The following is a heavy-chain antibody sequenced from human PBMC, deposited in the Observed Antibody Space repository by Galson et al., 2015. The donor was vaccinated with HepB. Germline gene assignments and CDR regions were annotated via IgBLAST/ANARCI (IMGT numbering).Heavy chain of an antibody. V-gene: IGHV1-69*13. CDR2: IIPIFGTA. CDR1: GGTFSSYA. Sequence: SVKVSCKASGGTFSSYAISWVRQAPGQGLEWMGGIIPIFGTANYAQKFQGRVTITADESTSTAYMELSGLRSEDTAVYYCARDRRDGYRCLDDAFDIWGQGTMVTVSS. CDR3: ARDRRDGYRCLDDAFDI. J-gene: IGHJ3*02. D-gene: IGHD5-24*01.